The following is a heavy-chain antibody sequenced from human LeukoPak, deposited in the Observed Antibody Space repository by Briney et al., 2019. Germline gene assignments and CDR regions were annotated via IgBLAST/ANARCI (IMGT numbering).Heavy chain of an antibody. V-gene: IGHV3-21*01. CDR3: ARDRAIAAAGTSIGY. CDR2: ISSSSSYI. Sequence: PGGSLRLSCAASGFTFSSYAMHWVRQAPGKGLEWVSSISSSSSYIYYADSVKGRFTISRGNAKNSLYLQMNSLRAEDTAVYYCARDRAIAAAGTSIGYWGQGTLVTVSS. D-gene: IGHD6-13*01. CDR1: GFTFSSYA. J-gene: IGHJ4*02.